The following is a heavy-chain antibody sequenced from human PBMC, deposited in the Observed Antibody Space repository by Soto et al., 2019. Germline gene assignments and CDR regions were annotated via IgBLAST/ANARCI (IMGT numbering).Heavy chain of an antibody. V-gene: IGHV2-70*01. J-gene: IGHJ6*02. CDR2: IDWDDDK. D-gene: IGHD2-8*01. Sequence: SGPYAGEPTQTLTLTCTFSGFSLSTSGMCVSWIRQPPGKALEWLALIDWDDDKYYSTSLKTRLTISKDTSKNQVVLTMTNMDPVDTATYYCARMGSDAISDYYGMDVWGQGTTVTVSS. CDR3: ARMGSDAISDYYGMDV. CDR1: GFSLSTSGMC.